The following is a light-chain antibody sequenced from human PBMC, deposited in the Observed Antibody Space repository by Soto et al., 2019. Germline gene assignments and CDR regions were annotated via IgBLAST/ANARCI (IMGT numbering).Light chain of an antibody. CDR1: SSDVGGYNY. CDR2: DVT. CDR3: SSYTSSSTPLV. V-gene: IGLV2-14*01. Sequence: QSALTQPASVSGSPGQSITISCTGTSSDVGGYNYVSWYQQHPGKAPKLMIYDVTNRPSGDSNRFSGSKSGNTASLTISGLQAEDKADYYCSSYTSSSTPLVFGGGTKLTVL. J-gene: IGLJ3*02.